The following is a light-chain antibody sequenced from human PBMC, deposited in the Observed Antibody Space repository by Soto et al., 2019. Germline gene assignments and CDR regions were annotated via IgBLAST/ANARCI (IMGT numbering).Light chain of an antibody. Sequence: QSALTQPASVSGSPGQSITISCTGTSSDVGGYNYVSWYQHQPGKAPKLMFYGVNNRPSGVSTRFSASKSGNTASLTISGLQAEDEADYYCISYTSSSTLVFGGGTKRTVL. V-gene: IGLV2-14*03. J-gene: IGLJ2*01. CDR3: ISYTSSSTLV. CDR2: GVN. CDR1: SSDVGGYNY.